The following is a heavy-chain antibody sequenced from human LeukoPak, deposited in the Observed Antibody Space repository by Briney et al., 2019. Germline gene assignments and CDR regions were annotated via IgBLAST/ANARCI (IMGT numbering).Heavy chain of an antibody. CDR1: GFTFSASA. CDR3: AKGLERSYDTFDI. V-gene: IGHV3-73*01. CDR2: IASKGKNYAT. J-gene: IGHJ3*02. D-gene: IGHD1-26*01. Sequence: GGSLRLSCATSGFTFSASAINWVRQASGKGLEWVGRIASKGKNYATEYAASVKGRFTISRDNSKNTLYLQMNSLRAEDTAVYYCAKGLERSYDTFDIWGQGTMVTVSS.